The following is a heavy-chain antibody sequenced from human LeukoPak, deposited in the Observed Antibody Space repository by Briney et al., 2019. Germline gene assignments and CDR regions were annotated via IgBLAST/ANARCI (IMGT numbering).Heavy chain of an antibody. V-gene: IGHV4-34*01. D-gene: IGHD3-16*02. CDR3: ARDVWTYDYVWGSYRYHDAFDI. CDR1: GGSFSGYY. CDR2: INHSGST. J-gene: IGHJ3*02. Sequence: SETLSLTCAVYGGSFSGYYWSWIRQPPGKGLEWIGEINHSGSTNYNPSLKSRGTISVDTSKNQFSLKLSSVTAADTAVYYCARDVWTYDYVWGSYRYHDAFDIWGQGTMVTVSS.